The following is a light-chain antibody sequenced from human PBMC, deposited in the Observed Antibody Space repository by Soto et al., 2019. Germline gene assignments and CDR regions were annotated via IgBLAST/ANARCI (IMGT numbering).Light chain of an antibody. CDR2: LNSVGSH. Sequence: QSVLTQSPSASASLGASVKLTCPRSSGHSSYAIAWHQQQPEKGPRYLMKLNSVGSHSKGDGIPDRFSGSSSGAERYLTISSLQSEDEADYYCQTWGTGIWVFGGGTKVTVL. CDR1: SGHSSYA. V-gene: IGLV4-69*01. CDR3: QTWGTGIWV. J-gene: IGLJ3*02.